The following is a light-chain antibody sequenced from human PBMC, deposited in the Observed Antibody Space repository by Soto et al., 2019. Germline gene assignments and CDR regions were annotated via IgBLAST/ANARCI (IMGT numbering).Light chain of an antibody. CDR2: RNN. CDR3: AAWDDSLSGRGVV. Sequence: QSVLTQPPSASGTPGQRVTISCSGSSSNIGSNYVYWYQQLPGTAPKLLIYRNNQRPSGVPARFSGSKSGTSASLAISGLRSEDEADYYCAAWDDSLSGRGVVFGGGTKLTVL. J-gene: IGLJ2*01. V-gene: IGLV1-47*01. CDR1: SSNIGSNY.